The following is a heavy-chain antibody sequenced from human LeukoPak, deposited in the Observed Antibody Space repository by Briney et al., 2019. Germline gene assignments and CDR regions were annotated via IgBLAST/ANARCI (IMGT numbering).Heavy chain of an antibody. J-gene: IGHJ5*02. CDR2: IYYSGST. CDR1: GGSISSSSYY. D-gene: IGHD3-22*01. V-gene: IGHV4-39*02. Sequence: SETLSLTCTVSGGSISSSSYYWGWIRQPPGKGLEWIGSIYYSGSTYYNPSLKSRVTISVDTSKNQFSLKLSSVTAADTAVYYCAREAHYYDSSGYYINWFDPWGQGTLVTVSS. CDR3: AREAHYYDSSGYYINWFDP.